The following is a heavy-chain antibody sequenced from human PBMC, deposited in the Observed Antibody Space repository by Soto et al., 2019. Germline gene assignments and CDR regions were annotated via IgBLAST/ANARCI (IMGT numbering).Heavy chain of an antibody. CDR1: GGSISGGGYY. Sequence: SETLSLTCAVSGGSISGGGYYWSWIRQHPGKGLEYIGYIYYSGSTYYNPSLKSRVTISVDTSKNQFSLKLSSVTAADTAVYYCARDRASSSAWFDPWGQGTLVIVSS. V-gene: IGHV4-31*11. J-gene: IGHJ5*02. CDR2: IYYSGST. D-gene: IGHD6-6*01. CDR3: ARDRASSSAWFDP.